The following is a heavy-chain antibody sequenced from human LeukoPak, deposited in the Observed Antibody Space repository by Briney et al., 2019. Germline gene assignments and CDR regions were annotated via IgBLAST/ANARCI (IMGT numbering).Heavy chain of an antibody. Sequence: GASVKVSCKASGYTFTSYGISWVRQAPGQGLEWMGWMNPNSGNTGYAQKFQGRVTMTRNTSISTAYMELSSLRSEDTAVYYCARGSRNYYFDYWGQGTLVSVSS. CDR2: MNPNSGNT. CDR3: ARGSRNYYFDY. D-gene: IGHD6-13*01. CDR1: GYTFTSYG. J-gene: IGHJ4*02. V-gene: IGHV1-8*02.